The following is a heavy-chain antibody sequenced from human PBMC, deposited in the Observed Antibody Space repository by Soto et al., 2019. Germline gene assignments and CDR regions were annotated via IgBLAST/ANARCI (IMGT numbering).Heavy chain of an antibody. CDR1: GFTFSSYS. J-gene: IGHJ6*02. Sequence: GGSLRLSCAASGFTFSSYSMNWVRQAPGKGLEWVSSISSSSSYIYYADSVKGRFTISRDNAKNSLYLQMNSLRAEDTAVYYCARGHPSYDLWSGHYGMDVWGQGTTVTVSS. V-gene: IGHV3-21*01. CDR2: ISSSSSYI. D-gene: IGHD3-3*01. CDR3: ARGHPSYDLWSGHYGMDV.